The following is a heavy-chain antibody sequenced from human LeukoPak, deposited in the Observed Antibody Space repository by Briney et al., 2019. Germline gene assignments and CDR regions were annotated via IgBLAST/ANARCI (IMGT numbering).Heavy chain of an antibody. CDR3: AKDGYYYYDSSVYHANFDY. J-gene: IGHJ4*02. CDR1: GFTFSSYG. Sequence: GGSLRLSCAASGFTFSSYGMHWVRQAPGKGLEWVAFIRYDGSNKYYADSVKGRFTISRDNSKNTLYLQMNSLRAEDTAVYYCAKDGYYYYDSSVYHANFDYWGQGTLVTVSS. V-gene: IGHV3-30*02. CDR2: IRYDGSNK. D-gene: IGHD3-22*01.